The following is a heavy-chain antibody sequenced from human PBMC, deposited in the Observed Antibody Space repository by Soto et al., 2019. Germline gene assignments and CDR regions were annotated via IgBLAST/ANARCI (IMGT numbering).Heavy chain of an antibody. CDR1: GFSLTTRGVG. V-gene: IGHV2-5*02. CDR2: IYWDDDK. Sequence: QITLKESGPTLVKPTQTLTLTCTFSGFSLTTRGVGVGWIRQPPGKALECLALIYWDDDKRYSPSLQSRLSSNKATSKNQVVLTMSNVDPVDTATYYCAHIPNYYQYDWFDPWGQGTLVSVSS. CDR3: AHIPNYYQYDWFDP. J-gene: IGHJ5*02. D-gene: IGHD3-16*01.